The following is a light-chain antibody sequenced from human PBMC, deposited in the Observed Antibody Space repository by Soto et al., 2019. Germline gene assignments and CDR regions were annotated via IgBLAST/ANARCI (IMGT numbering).Light chain of an antibody. J-gene: IGKJ1*01. CDR3: QQYYSTPRT. Sequence: DIVMTQSPDSLAVSLGERATINCKSSQSVLYSSNNKTYLAWYQQKPGQPPKLLIYWASTRESGVPDRFSGSGSGTDFTLTISSLQAEDVEVYYCQQYYSTPRTFGQGTKVEIK. CDR1: QSVLYSSNNKTY. CDR2: WAS. V-gene: IGKV4-1*01.